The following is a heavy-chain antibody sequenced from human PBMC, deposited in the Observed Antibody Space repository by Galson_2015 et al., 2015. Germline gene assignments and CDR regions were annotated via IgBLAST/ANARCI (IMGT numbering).Heavy chain of an antibody. CDR1: GFTFSSYA. Sequence: SLRLSCAASGFTFSSYAMSWVRQAPGKGLAWVSAISDSGGSTYYADSVKGRFTISRDNSKNTLYLQMNSLRAEDTAVYYCARDHSLTPDYWGQGTLVTVSS. V-gene: IGHV3-23*01. D-gene: IGHD4-23*01. CDR3: ARDHSLTPDY. CDR2: ISDSGGST. J-gene: IGHJ4*02.